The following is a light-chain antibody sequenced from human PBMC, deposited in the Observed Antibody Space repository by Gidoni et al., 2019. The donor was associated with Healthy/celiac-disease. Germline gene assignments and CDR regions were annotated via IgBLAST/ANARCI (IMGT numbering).Light chain of an antibody. CDR3: QQYSDWPLT. CDR1: QSISNN. J-gene: IGKJ5*01. V-gene: IGKV3-15*01. CDR2: AAS. Sequence: DIVMTQSPATLSVSPGERATLSCRASQSISNNLAWYQQKPGQAPRLLIHAASTRATGIPARFSGSGSGTEFTLTISSLQSEDFAVYYCQQYSDWPLTFGQGTRLEIK.